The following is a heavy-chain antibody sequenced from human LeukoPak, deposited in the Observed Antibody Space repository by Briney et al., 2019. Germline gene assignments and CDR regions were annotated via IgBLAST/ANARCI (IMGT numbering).Heavy chain of an antibody. CDR3: ARAFTSPGGFDP. CDR2: IYYSGNT. V-gene: IGHV4-59*01. D-gene: IGHD3-16*01. CDR1: GGSISSYY. Sequence: PSETLSLTCTVSGGSISSYYWSWIRQPPGKGLEWIGYIYYSGNTNYNPSLKSRVTISVDTSKNQLSVKLSSVTAADTAVYYCARAFTSPGGFDPWGQGNLVTVSS. J-gene: IGHJ5*02.